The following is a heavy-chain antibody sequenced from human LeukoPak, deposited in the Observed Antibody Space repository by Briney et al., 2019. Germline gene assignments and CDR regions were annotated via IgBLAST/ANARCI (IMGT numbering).Heavy chain of an antibody. V-gene: IGHV4-38-2*01. J-gene: IGHJ5*02. D-gene: IGHD3-10*01. CDR2: IYHYGNT. CDR3: ARGGGTYDYGS. Sequence: SETLSLTCAVSGYSISSGYYWGWIRPPPGKGLEWIGNIYHYGNTYYNPSLKSRVTISVDTSKNQFSLKLSSVTAADTAVYYCARGGGTYDYGSWGQGTLATVSS. CDR1: GYSISSGYY.